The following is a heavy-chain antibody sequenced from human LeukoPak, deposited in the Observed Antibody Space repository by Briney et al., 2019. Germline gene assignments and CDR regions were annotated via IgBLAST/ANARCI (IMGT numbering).Heavy chain of an antibody. CDR1: GFTFSNYW. V-gene: IGHV3-74*01. D-gene: IGHD3-22*01. J-gene: IGHJ4*02. CDR2: INSDGSST. Sequence: GGSLRLSCAASGFTFSNYWMHWVRQAPGKGLVWVSLINSDGSSTVYADSVKGRFTISRDNARNTLYLQMNGLRAEDTALYYCARDDSSARANYWGQGTLVTVSS. CDR3: ARDDSSARANY.